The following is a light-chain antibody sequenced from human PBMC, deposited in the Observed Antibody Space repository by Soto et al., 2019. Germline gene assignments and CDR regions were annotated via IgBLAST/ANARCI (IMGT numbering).Light chain of an antibody. V-gene: IGKV1-39*01. CDR1: QSIRSY. J-gene: IGKJ1*01. CDR2: AAS. CDR3: QQSYSNLTWT. Sequence: DLQMTQSPSSLFASVGDRVTITCRASQSIRSYLNWYQQKPGKAPKLLIYAASNLQSGVPSRFSGRGSGTDFSLTISSLQPEDFATYYCQQSYSNLTWTFGQGTKVDIK.